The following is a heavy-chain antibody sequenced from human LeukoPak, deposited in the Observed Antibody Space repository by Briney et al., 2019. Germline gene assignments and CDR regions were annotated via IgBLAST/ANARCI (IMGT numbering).Heavy chain of an antibody. V-gene: IGHV4-39*01. J-gene: IGHJ4*02. Sequence: SETLSLTCTVSGGSISSSSYYWGWIRQPPGKGLEWIGSIYYSGSTYYNPSLKSRVTISVDTSKNQFSLKLSSVTAADTAVYYCAGQTDSSSSEYFDYWGQGTLVTVSS. CDR2: IYYSGST. CDR1: GGSISSSSYY. D-gene: IGHD6-6*01. CDR3: AGQTDSSSSEYFDY.